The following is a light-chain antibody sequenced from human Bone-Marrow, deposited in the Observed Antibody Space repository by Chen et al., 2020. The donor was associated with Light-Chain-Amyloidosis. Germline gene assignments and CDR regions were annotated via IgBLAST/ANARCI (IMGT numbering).Light chain of an antibody. CDR2: RDT. J-gene: IGLJ2*01. V-gene: IGLV3-25*03. Sequence: SYELTQPPSVSVSPGQTARITCSGDDLPTQYAYWYQQKPGQAPVLVIHRDTERPSGISDRFSGSSAGTTATLTISGVQAEDEADYHCRSADSSSTYEVVFGGGTKLTVL. CDR3: RSADSSSTYEVV. CDR1: DLPTQY.